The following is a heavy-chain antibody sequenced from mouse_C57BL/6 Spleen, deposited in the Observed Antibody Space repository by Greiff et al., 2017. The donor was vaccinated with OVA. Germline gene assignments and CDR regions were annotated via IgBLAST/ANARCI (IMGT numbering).Heavy chain of an antibody. D-gene: IGHD1-1*01. CDR2: INPNYGTT. CDR1: GYYFTDYN. J-gene: IGHJ1*03. CDR3: ARSGIYYCGSSDWDFDV. Sequence: EVQLQQSVPELVKPGASVKLSCTASGYYFTDYNMNWVKQSTGQSLEWIGVINPNYGTTSYNQKFKGKATLTVDTSSSTAYMQLNSLTSEDSAVYYCARSGIYYCGSSDWDFDVWGTGTTVTVSS. V-gene: IGHV1-39*01.